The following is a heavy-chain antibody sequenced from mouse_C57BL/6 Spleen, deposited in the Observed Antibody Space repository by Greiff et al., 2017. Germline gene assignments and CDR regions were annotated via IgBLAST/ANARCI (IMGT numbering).Heavy chain of an antibody. J-gene: IGHJ1*03. CDR2: IDPNSGGT. CDR1: GYTFTSYW. Sequence: QVQLKQPGAELVKPGASVKLSCKASGYTFTSYWMHWVKQRPGRGLEWIGRIDPNSGGTKYNEKFKSKATLTVDKPSSTAYMQLSSLTSEDSAVYYCARYLYGNYWYFDVWGTGTTVTVSS. D-gene: IGHD2-1*01. V-gene: IGHV1-72*01. CDR3: ARYLYGNYWYFDV.